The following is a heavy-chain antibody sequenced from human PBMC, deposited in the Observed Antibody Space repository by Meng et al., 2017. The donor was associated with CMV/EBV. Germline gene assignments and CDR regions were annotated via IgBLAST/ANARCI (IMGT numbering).Heavy chain of an antibody. CDR2: IIPIFGTA. J-gene: IGHJ5*01. D-gene: IGHD4-11*01. V-gene: IGHV1-69*05. CDR1: GGTFSSYA. CDR3: ARGNDYSLNGWFGY. Sequence: SVKVSCKASGGTFSSYAISWVRQAPGQGLEWMGGIIPIFGTANYAQKFQGRVTITTDESTSTADMELSSLRSEDTAVYYCARGNDYSLNGWFGYWGQGTLVTVSS.